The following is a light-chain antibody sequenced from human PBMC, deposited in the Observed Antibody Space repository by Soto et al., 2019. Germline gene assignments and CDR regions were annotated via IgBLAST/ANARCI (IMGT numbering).Light chain of an antibody. CDR1: QDISTH. Sequence: IQLTQSPSSLSASVGDRVTISCRASQDISTHLAWFAQKPGRAPQLLIYAASTLHSGVPSRFSGSGSGTDFTFTISSLQPEDIATYYCQQYSHLITFGQGTRLEIK. CDR2: AAS. CDR3: QQYSHLIT. J-gene: IGKJ5*01. V-gene: IGKV1-9*01.